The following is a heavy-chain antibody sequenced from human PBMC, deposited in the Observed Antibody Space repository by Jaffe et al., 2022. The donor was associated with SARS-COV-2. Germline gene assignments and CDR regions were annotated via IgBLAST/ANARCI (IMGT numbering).Heavy chain of an antibody. V-gene: IGHV4-30-4*01. D-gene: IGHD3-22*01. CDR1: GGSISNVDYY. CDR3: ARISGYTFGPSEDFFDS. J-gene: IGHJ4*02. CDR2: IQYSGSS. Sequence: QVQLQESGPGLVKPSQTLSLTCTVSGGSISNVDYYWSWVRQPPGKGLEWIGHIQYSGSSFFNSSLKSRVSISVDAAKNQFSLKVTSMTVADTAVYFCARISGYTFGPSEDFFDSWGQGTLVAVSS.